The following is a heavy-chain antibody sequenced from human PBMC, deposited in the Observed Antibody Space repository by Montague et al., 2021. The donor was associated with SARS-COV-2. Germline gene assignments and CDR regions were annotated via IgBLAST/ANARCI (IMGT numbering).Heavy chain of an antibody. J-gene: IGHJ4*02. Sequence: SLRLSCEAYGFTFSSYALHWARQAPGKGPEWVAVISYNGRNKQFXDSXKGLATISRDNSKNTLYLQVDSLRNDDTAVYYCAREPKPVGYSYGYTFFDYWGQGTLVTVSS. CDR2: ISYNGRNK. CDR1: GFTFSSYA. D-gene: IGHD5-18*01. V-gene: IGHV3-30*03. CDR3: AREPKPVGYSYGYTFFDY.